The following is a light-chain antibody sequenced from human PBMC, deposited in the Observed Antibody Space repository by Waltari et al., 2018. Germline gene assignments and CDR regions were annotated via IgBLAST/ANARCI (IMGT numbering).Light chain of an antibody. CDR1: SSDVGGYNY. Sequence: QSALTHPRSVSGSPGQSVTISCTGTSSDVGGYNYLSWYQQHPGNAPKLMIYDVSKRPSGVPDRFSGSKSGNTASLTISGLQAEDEADYYCCSYAGSYTFYVFGTGTKVTVL. V-gene: IGLV2-11*01. CDR3: CSYAGSYTFYV. CDR2: DVS. J-gene: IGLJ1*01.